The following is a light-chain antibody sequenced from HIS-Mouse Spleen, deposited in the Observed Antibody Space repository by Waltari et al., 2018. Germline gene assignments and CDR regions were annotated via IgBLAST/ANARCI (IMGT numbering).Light chain of an antibody. J-gene: IGKJ1*01. CDR1: QRVSSN. Sequence: DIVMTPSPATLSVSPGARATLSCRASQRVSSNIAWYQQKPGQAPRLLIYGASTRATGIPARVSGSGSGTEFTLTISSMQSEDFAVYYCQQYNNWWTFGQGTKVEIK. CDR2: GAS. V-gene: IGKV3-15*01. CDR3: QQYNNWWT.